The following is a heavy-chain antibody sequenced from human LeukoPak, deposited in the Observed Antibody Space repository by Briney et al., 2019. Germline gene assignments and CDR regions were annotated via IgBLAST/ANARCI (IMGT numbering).Heavy chain of an antibody. CDR1: GFTFSSYA. CDR2: ISGSGGST. D-gene: IGHD1-26*01. CDR3: AKDPSGSYYVVSWFDP. Sequence: GGSLRLSCAASGFTFSSYAMSWVRQAPGKGLEWVSAISGSGGSTYYADSVKGRFTISRDNSKNTLYLQMNSLRAEDTAVYYCAKDPSGSYYVVSWFDPRGQGTLVTVSS. J-gene: IGHJ5*02. V-gene: IGHV3-23*01.